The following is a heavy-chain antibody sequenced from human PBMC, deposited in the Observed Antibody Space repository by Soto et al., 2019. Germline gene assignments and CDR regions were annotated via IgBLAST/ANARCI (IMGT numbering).Heavy chain of an antibody. D-gene: IGHD3-10*01. CDR2: IYDSGST. CDR3: ARDRGYYGSGSYYPPED. CDR1: GGSISSYY. J-gene: IGHJ4*02. Sequence: QVQLQESGPGLVKPSETLSLTCTVSGGSISSYYWSWIRQPPGKGLEWIGYIYDSGSTKYNPSLESRVTISVDTSKNQFSLKLSSVTAADTAVYYCARDRGYYGSGSYYPPEDWGQGTLVTVSS. V-gene: IGHV4-59*01.